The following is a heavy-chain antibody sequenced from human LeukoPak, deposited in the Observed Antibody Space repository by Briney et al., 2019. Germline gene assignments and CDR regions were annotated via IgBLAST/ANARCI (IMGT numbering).Heavy chain of an antibody. CDR3: AGAPNYYLHDY. D-gene: IGHD3-22*01. V-gene: IGHV4-59*01. CDR2: IYYSGST. CDR1: GGSISSYY. J-gene: IGHJ4*02. Sequence: SETLSLTCTVSGGSISSYYWSWIRQPPGKGLEWIGYIYYSGSTNYNPSLKSRVTISVDTSKNQFSLKLSSVTAADTAVYYCAGAPNYYLHDYWGQGTLVTVSS.